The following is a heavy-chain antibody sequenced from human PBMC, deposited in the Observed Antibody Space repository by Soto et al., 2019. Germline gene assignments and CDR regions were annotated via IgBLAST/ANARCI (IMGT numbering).Heavy chain of an antibody. Sequence: PGGSLRLSCAASGFTFSNAWMNWVRQAPGKGLEWVGRIKGKTDGGTTDYAAPVKGRFTISRDDSKNTLYLQMNSLRAEDTAVYYCAYSSTPFDYWGQGTLVTVSS. CDR3: AYSSTPFDY. V-gene: IGHV3-15*07. CDR2: IKGKTDGGTT. CDR1: GFTFSNAW. D-gene: IGHD6-13*01. J-gene: IGHJ4*02.